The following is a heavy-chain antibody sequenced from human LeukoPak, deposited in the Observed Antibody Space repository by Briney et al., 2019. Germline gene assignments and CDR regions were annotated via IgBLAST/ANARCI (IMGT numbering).Heavy chain of an antibody. J-gene: IGHJ6*02. CDR1: GGTFSSYA. Sequence: ASVKVSCKASGGTFSSYAISWVRQAPGQGLEWMGGIIPIFGTANYAQKFQGRVTITADESTSTAYMELSSLRSEDTAVYYCARVMSSYDFWSGTYYYGMDVWGQGTTVTVSS. CDR3: ARVMSSYDFWSGTYYYGMDV. D-gene: IGHD3-3*01. V-gene: IGHV1-69*13. CDR2: IIPIFGTA.